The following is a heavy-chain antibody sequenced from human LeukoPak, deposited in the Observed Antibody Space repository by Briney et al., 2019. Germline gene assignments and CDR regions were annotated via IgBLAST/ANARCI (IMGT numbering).Heavy chain of an antibody. CDR3: ARGPAAEHYFDY. Sequence: ASVKVSCKASGYTFTGYYMHWVRQAPGQGLEWMGIINPSGGSTSYAQKFQGRVPMTGGTSTSTVYMQLSSLRSEDTAVYYCARGPAAEHYFDYWGQGTLVTVSS. CDR2: INPSGGST. V-gene: IGHV1-46*01. J-gene: IGHJ4*02. CDR1: GYTFTGYY. D-gene: IGHD6-13*01.